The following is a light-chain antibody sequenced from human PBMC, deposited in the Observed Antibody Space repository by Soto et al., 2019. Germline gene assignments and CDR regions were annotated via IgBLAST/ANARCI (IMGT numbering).Light chain of an antibody. CDR1: QSVLYSSNNKNY. CDR3: QQYYSTPTWT. J-gene: IGKJ1*01. V-gene: IGKV4-1*01. CDR2: WAS. Sequence: DIVMTQSPDSLAVSLGERATINCKSSQSVLYSSNNKNYLAWYQQKPGQPPKLLIYWASTRESGVPDRFSGSGSGTDFTLTISSLQAEDVAVYSCQQYYSTPTWTVVQGTKVAIK.